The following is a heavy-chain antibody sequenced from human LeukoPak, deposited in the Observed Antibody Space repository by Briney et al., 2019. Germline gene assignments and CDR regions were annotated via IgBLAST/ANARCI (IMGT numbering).Heavy chain of an antibody. D-gene: IGHD3-10*01. V-gene: IGHV4-4*07. CDR3: ARGYGSGSYST. CDR2: IYTSGTT. J-gene: IGHJ5*02. Sequence: PSETLSLTCSISGGSNGSSYFSWIRQPAGKGLEWIGRIYTSGTTIYNPSLKSRVSMSIDTATNQFSLKVNSVTAADTAVYFCARGYGSGSYSTSGQGTLVSVSS. CDR1: GGSNGSSY.